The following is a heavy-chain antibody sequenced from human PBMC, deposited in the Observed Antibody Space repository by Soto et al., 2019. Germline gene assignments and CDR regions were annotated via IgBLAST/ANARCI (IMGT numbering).Heavy chain of an antibody. J-gene: IGHJ5*02. CDR1: GYNFDKFW. D-gene: IGHD3-22*01. CDR3: AVLLQDSEYDSRGYRHSWFDP. CDR2: IYPGDSDT. Sequence: EVQLVQSGAEVKKPGESLKISCKASGYNFDKFWIGWVRQMPGKGLEWMGIIYPGDSDTRYRPSFQGQVTISVDKSISTAYLQWSSLKASDTAMYYCAVLLQDSEYDSRGYRHSWFDPWGQGTLVTVSS. V-gene: IGHV5-51*01.